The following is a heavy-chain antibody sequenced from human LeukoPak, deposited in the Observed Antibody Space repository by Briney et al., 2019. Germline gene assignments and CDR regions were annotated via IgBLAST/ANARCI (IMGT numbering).Heavy chain of an antibody. D-gene: IGHD2-21*01. V-gene: IGHV1-69*13. CDR1: GYTFTSYY. CDR3: ARGPFDSLLRLDY. CDR2: IIPIFGTA. Sequence: AASVKVSCKASGYTFTSYYMHWVRQAPGQGLEWMGGIIPIFGTANYAQKFQGRVTITADESTSTAYMELSSLRSEDTAVYYCARGPFDSLLRLDYWGQGTLVTVSS. J-gene: IGHJ4*02.